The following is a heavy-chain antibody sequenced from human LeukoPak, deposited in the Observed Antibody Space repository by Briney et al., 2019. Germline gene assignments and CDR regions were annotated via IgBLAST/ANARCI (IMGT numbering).Heavy chain of an antibody. CDR2: MNPNSGNT. CDR1: GYTFTSYY. CDR3: ARGEIKSYYYYMDV. V-gene: IGHV1-8*01. D-gene: IGHD5-24*01. Sequence: ASVKVSCKASGYTFTSYYMHWVRQATGQGLEWMGWMNPNSGNTGYAQKFQGRVTMTRNTSISTAYMELSSLRSEDTAVYYCARGEIKSYYYYMDVWGKGTTVTISS. J-gene: IGHJ6*03.